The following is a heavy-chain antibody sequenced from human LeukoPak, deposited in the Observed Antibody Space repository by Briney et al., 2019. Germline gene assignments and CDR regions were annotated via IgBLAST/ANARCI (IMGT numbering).Heavy chain of an antibody. CDR1: GFNFTKTW. CDR2: IDREGSAK. CDR3: TNMDS. V-gene: IGHV3-7*01. Sequence: GGSLRLSCAASGFNFTKTWMTWVRQAPGTGLEWVANIDREGSAKYYVDSVKGRFTISRDNAKNSLNLQMSLLRADDTAVYYCTNMDSWGQGTLVTVSS. D-gene: IGHD2-2*03. J-gene: IGHJ4*02.